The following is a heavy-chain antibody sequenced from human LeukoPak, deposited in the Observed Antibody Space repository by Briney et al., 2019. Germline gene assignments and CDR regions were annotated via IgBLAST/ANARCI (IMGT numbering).Heavy chain of an antibody. Sequence: SETLSLTCAVYGGSFSGYYWSWIRQPPGKGLEWIGEINHSGSTNYNPPLKSRVTISVDTSKNQFSLKLSSVTAADTAVYYCARGGIAAAGIPFDYWGQGTLVTVSS. CDR2: INHSGST. V-gene: IGHV4-34*01. CDR1: GGSFSGYY. CDR3: ARGGIAAAGIPFDY. J-gene: IGHJ4*02. D-gene: IGHD6-13*01.